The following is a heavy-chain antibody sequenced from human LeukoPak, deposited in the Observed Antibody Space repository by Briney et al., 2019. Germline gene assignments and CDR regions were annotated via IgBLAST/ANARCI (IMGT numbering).Heavy chain of an antibody. V-gene: IGHV4-4*02. CDR2: IYHSGST. D-gene: IGHD3-10*01. CDR3: ARVPLGLLWFGEYGMDV. Sequence: SGTLSLTCAVSGGSISSSNWWSWVRQPPGKGLEWIGEIYHSGSTNYNPSLKSRVTISVDKSKNQFSLKLSSVTAADTAVYYCARVPLGLLWFGEYGMDVWGQGTTVTVSS. CDR1: GGSISSSNW. J-gene: IGHJ6*02.